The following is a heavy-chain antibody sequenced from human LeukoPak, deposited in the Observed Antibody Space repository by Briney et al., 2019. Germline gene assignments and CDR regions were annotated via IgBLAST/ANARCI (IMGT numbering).Heavy chain of an antibody. CDR2: FDPEDGET. CDR1: GYTLTELS. CDR3: AMYYYDTSGPYVGAFDI. J-gene: IGHJ3*02. D-gene: IGHD3-22*01. V-gene: IGHV1-24*01. Sequence: GASVKVSCKVSGYTLTELSMHWVRQAPGKGLEWMGGFDPEDGETIYAQKFQGRVTMTRDTSTSTVYMELSSLRSEDTAMYYCAMYYYDTSGPYVGAFDIWGQGTMVTVSS.